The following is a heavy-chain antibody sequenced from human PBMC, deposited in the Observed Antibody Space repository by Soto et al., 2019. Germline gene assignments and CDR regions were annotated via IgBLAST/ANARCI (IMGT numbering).Heavy chain of an antibody. J-gene: IGHJ4*02. V-gene: IGHV4-4*02. CDR2: IYRTGST. D-gene: IGHD3-22*01. CDR3: ASRDPGSSVDY. Sequence: SESLSLTGSVSGCSFTSNNWWTWVRQPPGQGLEWIGEIYRTGSTNYNPSLKSRVTISLDKSENQFSLKVTSLTAADTAVYYCASRDPGSSVDYWGQGTVVTVSS. CDR1: GCSFTSNNW.